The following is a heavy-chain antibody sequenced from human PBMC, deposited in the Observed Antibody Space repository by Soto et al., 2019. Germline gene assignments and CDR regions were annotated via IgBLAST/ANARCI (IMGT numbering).Heavy chain of an antibody. CDR1: GYTFTSYD. Sequence: QVQLVQSGAEVKKPGASVKVSCKASGYTFTSYDINWVRQATGQGLEWMGWMNPNSGNTGYAQKFQGRVTMTRNTSTSTAYMELSSLRSEDTAVYYCARGSDPLPPDAFMIVVAPSAFDIWGQGTMVTVSS. D-gene: IGHD3-22*01. J-gene: IGHJ3*02. CDR2: MNPNSGNT. CDR3: ARGSDPLPPDAFMIVVAPSAFDI. V-gene: IGHV1-8*01.